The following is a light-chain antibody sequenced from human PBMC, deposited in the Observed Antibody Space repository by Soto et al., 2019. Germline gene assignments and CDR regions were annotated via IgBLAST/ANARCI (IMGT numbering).Light chain of an antibody. J-gene: IGKJ2*01. CDR3: QQYESTPPT. CDR1: QSFLYSSNNKNY. CDR2: WAS. V-gene: IGKV4-1*01. Sequence: DIVMTQSPDSLAVSLGERATINCKSSQSFLYSSNNKNYLAWYKQRPGQPPKMFIYWASTRESWVPDRFSGSGSGTDFTLTITSLQAEDVAVYYCQQYESTPPTFGQGTKLEIK.